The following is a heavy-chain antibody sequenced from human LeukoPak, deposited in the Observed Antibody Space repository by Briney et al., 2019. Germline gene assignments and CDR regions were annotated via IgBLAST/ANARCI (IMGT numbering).Heavy chain of an antibody. CDR2: TGYTSGST. CDR3: ARHRALSGLSYYYYGMDV. CDR1: GFGFISYS. D-gene: IGHD3-10*01. Sequence: LPCAASGFGFISYSMRRFSQPPGKGVLWLAGTGYTSGSTNYNPSLKSRVTMSVDTSKNQFSLKLSSVTAADTAVYYCARHRALSGLSYYYYGMDVWGQGTTVTVSS. V-gene: IGHV4-4*09. J-gene: IGHJ6*02.